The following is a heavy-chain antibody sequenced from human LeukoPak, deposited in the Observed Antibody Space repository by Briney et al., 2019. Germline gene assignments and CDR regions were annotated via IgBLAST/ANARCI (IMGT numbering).Heavy chain of an antibody. Sequence: GESLKISCKGSGYSFTSYWIGWVRQMPGKGLEWMGIIYPGDSDTRYSPSFQGQVTISADKSISTAYLQWSSLKASDTAMYYCARRGYDSRGYHFYFDYWGQGTLVTVSS. CDR3: ARRGYDSRGYHFYFDY. CDR2: IYPGDSDT. V-gene: IGHV5-51*01. CDR1: GYSFTSYW. D-gene: IGHD3-22*01. J-gene: IGHJ4*02.